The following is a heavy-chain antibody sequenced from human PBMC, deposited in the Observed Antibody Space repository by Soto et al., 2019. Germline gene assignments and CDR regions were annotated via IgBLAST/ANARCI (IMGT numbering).Heavy chain of an antibody. CDR2: ISYDGSNK. V-gene: IGHV3-30-3*01. CDR1: GFTFSSYA. Sequence: PGGSLRLSCAASGFTFSSYAMHWVRQAPGKGLEWVAVISYDGSNKYYADSVKGRFTISRDNSKNTLYLQMNSLRAEDTAVYYCARDYYDILTGNLYFDYWGQGTLVTVSS. J-gene: IGHJ4*02. D-gene: IGHD3-9*01. CDR3: ARDYYDILTGNLYFDY.